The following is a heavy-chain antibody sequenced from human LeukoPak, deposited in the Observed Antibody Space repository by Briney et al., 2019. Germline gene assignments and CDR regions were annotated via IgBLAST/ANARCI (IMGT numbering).Heavy chain of an antibody. CDR1: GYMFTSYG. CDR2: ISAYNGHT. V-gene: IGHV1-18*01. CDR3: AXGGVGATTYVWFDP. Sequence: ASVKVSCKASGYMFTSYGISWVRQAPGQGLEWVGWISAYNGHTNYVQKFQGRVIMTADTSTSTAYMELRSLRSDDTAVYYCAXGGVGATTYVWFDPWGQGTLVTVSS. J-gene: IGHJ5*02. D-gene: IGHD1-26*01.